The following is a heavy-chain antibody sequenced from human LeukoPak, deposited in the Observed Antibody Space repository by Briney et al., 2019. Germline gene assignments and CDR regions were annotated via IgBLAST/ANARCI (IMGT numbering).Heavy chain of an antibody. J-gene: IGHJ4*02. CDR3: AREGFDSSGYARFDY. D-gene: IGHD3-22*01. V-gene: IGHV4-39*07. CDR2: IYYSGST. Sequence: SETLSLTCTVSGGSISSSSYYWGWIRQPPGKGLEWIGSIYYSGSTYYNPSLKSRVTISVDTSKNQFSLKLSSVTAADTAVYYCAREGFDSSGYARFDYWGQGTLVTVSS. CDR1: GGSISSSSYY.